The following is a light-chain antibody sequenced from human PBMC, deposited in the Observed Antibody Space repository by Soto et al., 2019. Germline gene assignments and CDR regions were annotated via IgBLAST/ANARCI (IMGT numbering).Light chain of an antibody. CDR2: GNS. V-gene: IGLV1-40*01. J-gene: IGLJ3*02. CDR1: RSNIGAGYD. CDR3: QSYDSSLSGWL. Sequence: QSVLTQPPSVSGAPGQRVTISCTGSRSNIGAGYDVHWYRQLPGTAPKLLIYGNSNRPSGVPDRFSGSKSGTSASLAITGLQAEDEADYYCQSYDSSLSGWLFGGGTKLTVL.